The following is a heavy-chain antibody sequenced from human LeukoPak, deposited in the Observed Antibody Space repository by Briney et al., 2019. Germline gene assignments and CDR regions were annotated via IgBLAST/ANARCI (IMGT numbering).Heavy chain of an antibody. CDR3: ARDFPSYYDFWSGLKTQDLYYYYYMDV. CDR1: EYTFTGYY. J-gene: IGHJ6*03. Sequence: ASVKVSCKASEYTFTGYYMHWVRQAPGQGLEWMGWINPNSGGTNYAQKFQGRVTMTRDTSISTAYMELSRLRSDDTAVYYCARDFPSYYDFWSGLKTQDLYYYYYMDVWGKGTTVTVSS. D-gene: IGHD3-3*01. CDR2: INPNSGGT. V-gene: IGHV1-2*02.